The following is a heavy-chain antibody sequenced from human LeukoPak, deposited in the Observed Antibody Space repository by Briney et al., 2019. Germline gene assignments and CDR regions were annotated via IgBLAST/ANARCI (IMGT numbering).Heavy chain of an antibody. V-gene: IGHV4-34*01. CDR3: ARAGSGAYYYGSGSYRYFDY. J-gene: IGHJ4*02. D-gene: IGHD3-10*01. Sequence: SETLSLTCTVSGGSISSYYWSWIRQPPGKGLEWIGEINHSGSTNYNPSLKSRVTISVDTSKNQFSLKLSSVTAADTAVYYCARAGSGAYYYGSGSYRYFDYWGQGTLVTVSS. CDR2: INHSGST. CDR1: GGSISSYY.